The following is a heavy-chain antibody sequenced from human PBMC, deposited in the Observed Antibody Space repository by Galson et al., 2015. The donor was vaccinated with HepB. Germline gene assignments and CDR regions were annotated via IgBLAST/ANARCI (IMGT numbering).Heavy chain of an antibody. CDR3: ARHVEGFGELWWGYFDY. CDR1: GYSSTSYW. D-gene: IGHD3-10*01. CDR2: IYPGDSDT. J-gene: IGHJ4*02. Sequence: QSGAEVTKPGESLKISCKGSGYSSTSYWIGWVRQMPGKGLEWMGIIYPGDSDTRYSPSFQGQVTISADKSISTAYLQWSSLKASDTAMYYCARHVEGFGELWWGYFDYWGQGTLVTVSS. V-gene: IGHV5-51*01.